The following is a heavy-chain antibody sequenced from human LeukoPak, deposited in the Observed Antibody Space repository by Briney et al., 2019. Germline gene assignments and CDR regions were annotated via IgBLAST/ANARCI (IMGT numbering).Heavy chain of an antibody. D-gene: IGHD4-23*01. CDR1: GFTFTGYY. CDR3: ARDNSVQSQDP. V-gene: IGHV1-2*02. Sequence: GASVKVSCKASGFTFTGYYIHWVRQAPGQGLEWMGWINPNNGDTNYAQKFQGRVTMTRDTSISTAYMELSRLRSDDTAVYYCARDNSVQSQDPWGQGTLVTVSS. J-gene: IGHJ5*02. CDR2: INPNNGDT.